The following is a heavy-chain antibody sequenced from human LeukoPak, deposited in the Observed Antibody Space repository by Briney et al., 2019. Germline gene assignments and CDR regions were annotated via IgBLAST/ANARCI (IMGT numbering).Heavy chain of an antibody. Sequence: SVKVSCKASGGTFSSYAISWVRQAPGQGLEWMGGIIPIFGTANYAQKFQGRVTITADESTSTAYMELSSLRSEDTAVYYCARAPYYYDSSGSPGDAFDIWGQGTMVTVSS. CDR1: GGTFSSYA. D-gene: IGHD3-22*01. CDR3: ARAPYYYDSSGSPGDAFDI. J-gene: IGHJ3*02. V-gene: IGHV1-69*13. CDR2: IIPIFGTA.